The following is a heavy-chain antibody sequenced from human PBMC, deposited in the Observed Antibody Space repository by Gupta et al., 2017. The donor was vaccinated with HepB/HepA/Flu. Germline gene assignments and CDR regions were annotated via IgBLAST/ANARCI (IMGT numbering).Heavy chain of an antibody. V-gene: IGHV4-4*02. Sequence: QVQLEESGPGLVKPSETLSLTCTVSGDSISSANWWGWVRQPPGKGLEWIGEISLGGTTKYNPSLESRVTVSMDKSKNQFSLKVTSLXAXDTAVYXCTRSYGFYVFDYWGRGTLVTVSS. CDR2: ISLGGTT. J-gene: IGHJ4*02. D-gene: IGHD3-16*01. CDR3: TRSYGFYVFDY. CDR1: GDSISSANW.